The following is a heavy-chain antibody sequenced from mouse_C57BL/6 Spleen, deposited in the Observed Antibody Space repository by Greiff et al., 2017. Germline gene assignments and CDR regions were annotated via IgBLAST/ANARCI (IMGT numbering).Heavy chain of an antibody. V-gene: IGHV1-55*01. D-gene: IGHD2-3*01. CDR1: GYTFTSYW. CDR2: IYPGSGST. Sequence: VQLQQPGAELVKPGASVKMSCKASGYTFTSYWITWVKQRPGQGLEWIGDIYPGSGSTNYNEKFKSKATLTVDTSSSTAYMQLSRLTSEDSAVYYCARRVYDGYHWYFDVWGTGTTVTVSS. CDR3: ARRVYDGYHWYFDV. J-gene: IGHJ1*03.